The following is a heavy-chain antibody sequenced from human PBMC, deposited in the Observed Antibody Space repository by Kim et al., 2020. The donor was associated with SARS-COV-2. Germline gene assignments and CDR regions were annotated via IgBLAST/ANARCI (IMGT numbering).Heavy chain of an antibody. Sequence: GGSLRLSCAASGFPFDSYAMSWVRQAPGKGLEWVATISGSGGGTHYADSVKGRFTISRDNFKNTLYLQMNSLRAEDTAVFHCAKDKAHISGNYCNAFDI. CDR3: AKDKAHISGNYCNAFDI. CDR2: ISGSGGGT. CDR1: GFPFDSYA. V-gene: IGHV3-23*01. D-gene: IGHD1-26*01. J-gene: IGHJ3*02.